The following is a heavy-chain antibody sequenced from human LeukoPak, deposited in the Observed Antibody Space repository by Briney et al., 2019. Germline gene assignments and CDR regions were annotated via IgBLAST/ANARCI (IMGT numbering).Heavy chain of an antibody. J-gene: IGHJ6*02. CDR3: ARVHPYYYGSGSYLMGYYYYGMDV. CDR2: ISGSGGST. Sequence: GGSLRLSCAASGFTFSSYAMSWVRQAPGKGLEWVSAISGSGGSTYYADSVKGRFTISRDNSKNTLYLQMNSLRAEDTAVYYCARVHPYYYGSGSYLMGYYYYGMDVWGQGTTVTVSS. V-gene: IGHV3-23*01. D-gene: IGHD3-10*01. CDR1: GFTFSSYA.